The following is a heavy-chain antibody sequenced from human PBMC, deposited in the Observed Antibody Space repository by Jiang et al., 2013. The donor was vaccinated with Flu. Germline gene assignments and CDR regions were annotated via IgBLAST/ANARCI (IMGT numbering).Heavy chain of an antibody. Sequence: GAEVKKPGESLKISCKGSGYSFTSYWIGWVRQMPGKGLEWMGIIYPGDSDTRYSPSFQGQVTISADKSISTAYLQWSSLKASDTAMYYCARRVYCGGDCYPTHTPYRGLSPHTEAGPSLFDYWGQGTLVTVSS. V-gene: IGHV5-51*01. D-gene: IGHD2-21*02. CDR3: ARRVYCGGDCYPTHTPYRGLSPHTEAGPSLFDY. CDR2: IYPGDSDT. J-gene: IGHJ4*02. CDR1: GYSFTSYW.